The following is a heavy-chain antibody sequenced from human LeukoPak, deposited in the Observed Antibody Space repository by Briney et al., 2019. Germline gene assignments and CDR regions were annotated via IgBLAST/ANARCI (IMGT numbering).Heavy chain of an antibody. V-gene: IGHV4-59*01. CDR2: ISYTGIT. Sequence: PAETLSLTCSVSGVSISGYCWNWVRQPPGKRLEWIGYISYTGITYYNPSLMSRVTISVATSKNQFSLKLTSVTAADSAVSYCARLPPRCGDCPYFDYWGQGTLVTVSS. CDR3: ARLPPRCGDCPYFDY. J-gene: IGHJ4*02. D-gene: IGHD2-21*02. CDR1: GVSISGYC.